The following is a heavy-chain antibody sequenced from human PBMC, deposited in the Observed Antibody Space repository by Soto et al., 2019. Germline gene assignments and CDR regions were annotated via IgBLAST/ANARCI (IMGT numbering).Heavy chain of an antibody. J-gene: IGHJ4*02. Sequence: SETLSLTCAVYGGSFSGYHWSWIRQPPGKGLEWIGEINHSGSTNYNPSLKSRVTISVDTSKNQFSLKVTSVTAADTAVYYCARVTYDFWSGYSDYWGQGTLVTVSS. V-gene: IGHV4-34*01. CDR1: GGSFSGYH. CDR2: INHSGST. D-gene: IGHD3-3*01. CDR3: ARVTYDFWSGYSDY.